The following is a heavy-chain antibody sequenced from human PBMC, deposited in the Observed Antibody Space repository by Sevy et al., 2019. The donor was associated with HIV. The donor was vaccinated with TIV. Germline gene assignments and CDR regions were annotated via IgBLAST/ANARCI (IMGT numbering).Heavy chain of an antibody. Sequence: ASVKVSCKASGYTFTGYYMHWVRQAPGQGLEWMGWINPNSGGTNYAQKFQGRVTMTRDTSISTAYMELSRLRSDDTAMYYCARDLAYYDSSGYLPALDYFDYWGQGTLVTVSS. J-gene: IGHJ4*02. CDR1: GYTFTGYY. CDR3: ARDLAYYDSSGYLPALDYFDY. CDR2: INPNSGGT. V-gene: IGHV1-2*02. D-gene: IGHD3-22*01.